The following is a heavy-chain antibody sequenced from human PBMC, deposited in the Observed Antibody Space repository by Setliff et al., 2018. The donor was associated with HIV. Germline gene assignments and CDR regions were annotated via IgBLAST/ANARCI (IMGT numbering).Heavy chain of an antibody. V-gene: IGHV3-43D*03. CDR3: ARDDTGGKGYWYFDL. CDR2: ISWDGNTI. CDR1: GFTFDDYA. Sequence: GGSLRLSCAASGFTFDDYAMHWVRQAPGKGLEWVSLISWDGNTIYYADSVRGRFTISRDSAKNSLYLEMNSLRAEDTALYYCARDDTGGKGYWYFDLWGRGTLVTVSS. J-gene: IGHJ2*01. D-gene: IGHD2-2*02.